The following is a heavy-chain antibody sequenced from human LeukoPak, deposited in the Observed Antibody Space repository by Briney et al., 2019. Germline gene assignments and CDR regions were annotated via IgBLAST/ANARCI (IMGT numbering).Heavy chain of an antibody. V-gene: IGHV3-21*01. CDR1: GFTFSSYS. CDR3: ASLYSGYDYFDY. D-gene: IGHD5-12*01. Sequence: GGSLRLSCAASGFTFSSYSMNWVRQAPGKGLEWVSSISSSSSYIYYADSVKGRFTISRDNAKNSLYLQMNSLRAEDTAVYYCASLYSGYDYFDYWGQGTLATVSS. J-gene: IGHJ4*02. CDR2: ISSSSSYI.